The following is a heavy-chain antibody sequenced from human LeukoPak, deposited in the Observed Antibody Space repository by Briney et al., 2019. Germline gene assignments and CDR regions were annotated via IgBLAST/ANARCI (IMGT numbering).Heavy chain of an antibody. Sequence: PSQTLSLTCTVSGGSISSGGYYWSWIRQPPGKGLEWIGYIYHSGSTYYNPSLKSRVTMSIDTSKNQFSLKLSSVTAADTAVYYCARGMGNYYYYYMDVWGKGTTVTVSS. CDR3: ARGMGNYYYYYMDV. D-gene: IGHD7-27*01. CDR1: GGSISSGGYY. V-gene: IGHV4-30-2*01. J-gene: IGHJ6*03. CDR2: IYHSGST.